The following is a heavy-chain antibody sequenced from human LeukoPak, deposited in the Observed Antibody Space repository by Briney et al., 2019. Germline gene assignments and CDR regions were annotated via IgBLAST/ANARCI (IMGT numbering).Heavy chain of an antibody. Sequence: GGSLRLSCAASGFTFSSYGMHWVRQAPGKGLEWVAFIRCDGSNKYYADSVKGRFTISRDNSKDTLYLQMNSLRAEDTAVYYCARGGVAAAVSYWGQGTLVTVSS. CDR1: GFTFSSYG. V-gene: IGHV3-30*02. J-gene: IGHJ4*02. CDR3: ARGGVAAAVSY. CDR2: IRCDGSNK. D-gene: IGHD6-13*01.